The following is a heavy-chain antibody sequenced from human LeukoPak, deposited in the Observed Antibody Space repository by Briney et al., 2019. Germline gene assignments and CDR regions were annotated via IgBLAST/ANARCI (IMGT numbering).Heavy chain of an antibody. CDR3: ATDPSGGGAFDI. Sequence: GRSLRLSCAASGFTFSSFPIHWVRQAPGTGLEWVAVISYDGSNKYYADSVKGRFTIPRDNSKNTPYLQMNSLRAEDTAVYYCATDPSGGGAFDIWGQGTMVTVSS. CDR1: GFTFSSFP. D-gene: IGHD1-26*01. CDR2: ISYDGSNK. J-gene: IGHJ3*02. V-gene: IGHV3-30*04.